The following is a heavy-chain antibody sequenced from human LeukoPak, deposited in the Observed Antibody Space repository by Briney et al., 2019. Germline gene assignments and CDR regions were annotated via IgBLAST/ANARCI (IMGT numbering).Heavy chain of an antibody. CDR1: GFTFSSCG. CDR2: IWYDGSNK. V-gene: IGHV3-33*06. D-gene: IGHD2-2*01. J-gene: IGHJ4*02. CDR3: AKDYCSSTSCYLFDY. Sequence: GGSLRLSCAASGFTFSSCGMHWVRQAPGKGLEWVAVIWYDGSNKYYADSVKGRFTISRDNSKNTLYLQMNSLRAEDTAVYYCAKDYCSSTSCYLFDYWGQGTLVTVSS.